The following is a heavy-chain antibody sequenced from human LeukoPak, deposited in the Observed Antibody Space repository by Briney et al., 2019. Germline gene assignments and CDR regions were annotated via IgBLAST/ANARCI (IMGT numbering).Heavy chain of an antibody. CDR3: ARLSSLANIAARGRTWLDP. J-gene: IGHJ5*02. D-gene: IGHD6-6*01. CDR1: GGAISSYY. CDR2: MYYSRST. V-gene: IGHV4-59*01. Sequence: SETLSLTCTVPGGAISSYYWSWIRQPPGKGLEWIGYMYYSRSTNYNPSLKSRVTISVDTSKNQFSLKLSSVTAADTAVYYCARLSSLANIAARGRTWLDPWGQGSLVTVSS.